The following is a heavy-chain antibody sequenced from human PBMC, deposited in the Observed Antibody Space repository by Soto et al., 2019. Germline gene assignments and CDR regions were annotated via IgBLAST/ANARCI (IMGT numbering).Heavy chain of an antibody. CDR2: INPSGGST. J-gene: IGHJ6*02. CDR3: ARDLKIDYSNYDYYYYGMDV. CDR1: GYTFTSYY. D-gene: IGHD4-4*01. Sequence: GASVKVSCKASGYTFTSYYMHWVRQAPGQGLEWMGIINPSGGSTSYAQKFQGRVTMTRDTSTSTVYMELSSLRSEDTAVYYCARDLKIDYSNYDYYYYGMDVWGQGTTVTVSS. V-gene: IGHV1-46*01.